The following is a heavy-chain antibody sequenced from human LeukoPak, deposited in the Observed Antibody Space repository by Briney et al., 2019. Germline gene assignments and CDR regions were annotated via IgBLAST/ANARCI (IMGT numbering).Heavy chain of an antibody. CDR3: AKHLTATNTYIFFGLDV. CDR2: INWNGGGT. J-gene: IGHJ6*02. CDR1: GFSFKDYG. D-gene: IGHD1-26*01. V-gene: IGHV3-9*01. Sequence: PGGSLRLPCAATGFSFKDYGMHWVRQPPGKGLEWVSAINWNGGGTDYADSVKGRFTISRDNAKNSLYLQLSSLRPEDTALYYCAKHLTATNTYIFFGLDVWGQGTSVTVSS.